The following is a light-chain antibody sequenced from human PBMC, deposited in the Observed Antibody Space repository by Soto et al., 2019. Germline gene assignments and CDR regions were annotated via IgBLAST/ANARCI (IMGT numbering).Light chain of an antibody. CDR2: GVS. CDR1: SGDVGGYTF. Sequence: QSVLTQPRSVSGSPGQSVTISCTGTSGDVGGYTFVSWYQQHPGKAPKLMIYGVSERPSGVPDRFSGSKSGNTASLTISGLQAEDEADYYCCSYAGTPYVFGTGTKVTVL. V-gene: IGLV2-11*01. J-gene: IGLJ1*01. CDR3: CSYAGTPYV.